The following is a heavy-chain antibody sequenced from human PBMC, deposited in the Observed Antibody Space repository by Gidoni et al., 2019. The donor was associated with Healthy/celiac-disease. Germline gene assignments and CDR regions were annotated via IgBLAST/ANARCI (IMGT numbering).Heavy chain of an antibody. CDR1: GFSPSTSGVG. V-gene: IGHV2-5*02. CDR2: IYWDDDK. CDR3: AHRPFIAAAGTGDEDYFDY. J-gene: IGHJ4*02. Sequence: QITLKESGPTLVKPTQTLTLTCTFSGFSPSTSGVGVGWIRQPPGKALEWLALIYWDDDKRYSPSLKSRLTITKDTSKNQVVLTMTNMDPVDTATYYCAHRPFIAAAGTGDEDYFDYWGQGTLVTVSS. D-gene: IGHD6-13*01.